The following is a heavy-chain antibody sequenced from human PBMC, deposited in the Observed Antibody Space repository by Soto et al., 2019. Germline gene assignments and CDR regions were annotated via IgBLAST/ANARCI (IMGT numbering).Heavy chain of an antibody. CDR1: GGTFSSYA. V-gene: IGHV1-69*12. D-gene: IGHD5-18*01. Sequence: QVQLVQSGAEVKKPGSSVKVSCKASGGTFSSYAISWVRQAPGQGLEWMGGIIPIFGTANYAQKFQGRVTIXAXASTSPANMERSSLRSEDTAVYYCARGRGYSYGFEYWGQGTLVTVSS. CDR2: IIPIFGTA. J-gene: IGHJ4*02. CDR3: ARGRGYSYGFEY.